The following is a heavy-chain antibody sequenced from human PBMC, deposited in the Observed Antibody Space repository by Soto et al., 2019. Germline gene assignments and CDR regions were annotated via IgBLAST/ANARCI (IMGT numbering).Heavy chain of an antibody. D-gene: IGHD4-17*01. J-gene: IGHJ4*02. Sequence: QVLLLQSGSEVKKAGSSVKVSCKASGDAFKSYAIHWVRQSPGQGLEYMGRIIPSYDRTKYAQKFQGRLTLTADMYTSIVYMELSSLRSEDTAVYYCARDPTNDYGDDTFDYWGQGTKVIVSS. CDR1: GDAFKSYA. V-gene: IGHV1-69*06. CDR2: IIPSYDRT. CDR3: ARDPTNDYGDDTFDY.